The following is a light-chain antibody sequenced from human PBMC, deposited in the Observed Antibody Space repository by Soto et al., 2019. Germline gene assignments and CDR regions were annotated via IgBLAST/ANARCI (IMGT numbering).Light chain of an antibody. Sequence: EIVLTQSPGTLSLSPGERATLSCRASQSVTSSYLAWWQQKPGQAPRLLIYDTSKRATGIPDRFSGSGSGTDFTLTISILEPEDFAVYYCQQSGRTPYTFGQGTKVDIK. CDR3: QQSGRTPYT. J-gene: IGKJ2*01. CDR2: DTS. V-gene: IGKV3-20*01. CDR1: QSVTSSY.